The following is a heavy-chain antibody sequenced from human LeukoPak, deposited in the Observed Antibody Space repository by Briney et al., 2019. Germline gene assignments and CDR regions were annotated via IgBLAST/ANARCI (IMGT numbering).Heavy chain of an antibody. CDR2: ISWNSGSR. CDR3: AKDRHYDSSGQFDY. V-gene: IGHV3-9*01. Sequence: SLSLSCAASGFTFDDYAMHWVRQAPGKGLEWVSGISWNSGSRGYVDSVKGRFTISRDNAKNSLYLQMNSLRAEDTAFYYCAKDRHYDSSGQFDYWGQGTLVTVSS. CDR1: GFTFDDYA. J-gene: IGHJ4*02. D-gene: IGHD3-22*01.